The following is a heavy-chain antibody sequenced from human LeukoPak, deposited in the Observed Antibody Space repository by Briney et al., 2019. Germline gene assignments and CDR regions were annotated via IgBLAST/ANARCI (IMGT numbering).Heavy chain of an antibody. CDR3: AREDLYYDSSGYYRPVPFDY. V-gene: IGHV3-7*01. J-gene: IGHJ4*02. Sequence: PGGSLRLSCAASGFTSSSYWMSWVRQAPGKGLEWVANIKQDGSEKYYVDSVKGRFTISRDNAKNSLYLQMNSLRAEDTAVYYCAREDLYYDSSGYYRPVPFDYWGQGTLVTVSS. CDR2: IKQDGSEK. CDR1: GFTSSSYW. D-gene: IGHD3-22*01.